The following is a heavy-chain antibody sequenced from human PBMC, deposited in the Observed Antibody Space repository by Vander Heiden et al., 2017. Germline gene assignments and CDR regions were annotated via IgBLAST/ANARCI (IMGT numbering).Heavy chain of an antibody. CDR1: GFTSSSYA. CDR3: ARAYYDFWSGYEY. D-gene: IGHD3-3*01. Sequence: EVQLVDSGGYSVQPGGSLRLFCAASGFTSSSYATHRVPQAPGKGLEYVSAISRNGYSTYYANSVKGRYTISRDNSKNTLYLQMGSLRTEDMAVYYCARAYYDFWSGYEYWGQGTLATVSS. CDR2: ISRNGYST. V-gene: IGHV3-64*01. J-gene: IGHJ4*02.